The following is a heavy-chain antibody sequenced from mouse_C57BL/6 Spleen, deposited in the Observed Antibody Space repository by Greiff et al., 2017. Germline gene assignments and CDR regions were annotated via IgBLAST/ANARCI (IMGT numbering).Heavy chain of an antibody. CDR3: ALTGTGYYIDY. V-gene: IGHV1-82*01. J-gene: IGHJ2*01. CDR1: GYAFSSSW. D-gene: IGHD4-1*01. CDR2: IYPGDGDT. Sequence: QVQLQQSGPELVKPGASVKISCKASGYAFSSSWMNWVKQRPGKGLEWIGRIYPGDGDTNYNGKFKGKATLTADKSSSTAYMQLSSLTSEDSAVYFCALTGTGYYIDYWGQGTTLTVSS.